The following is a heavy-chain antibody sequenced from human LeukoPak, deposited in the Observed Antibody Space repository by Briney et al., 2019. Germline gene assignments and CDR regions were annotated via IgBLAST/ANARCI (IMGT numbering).Heavy chain of an antibody. CDR2: ISYDGSEK. V-gene: IGHV3-30*18. Sequence: EGSLRLSCAASGFAFRTYGMHWVRQAPGKGLEWVAVISYDGSEKHNADSVKGRFTISRDNSKNMLYLEMNSLRTEDTAVYYCAKDRGGTMVRGVYYYYGMDDWGQGTTVTVSS. CDR3: AKDRGGTMVRGVYYYYGMDD. J-gene: IGHJ6*02. D-gene: IGHD3-10*01. CDR1: GFAFRTYG.